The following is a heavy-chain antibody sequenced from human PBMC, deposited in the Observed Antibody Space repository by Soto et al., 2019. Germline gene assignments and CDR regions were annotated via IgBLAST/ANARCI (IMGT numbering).Heavy chain of an antibody. V-gene: IGHV4-31*11. CDR2: IYFDGTT. CDR3: ATRTTVTTFDY. J-gene: IGHJ4*02. Sequence: QVQLQESGPGLVKPSQTLSLTCDVSGASVTRAGSYWGWIRQRPGQGLEWIGYIYFDGTTYYNPSLNSRVIISADTSRNQFSLSLNILTAADTSVSYCATRTTVTTFDYWGQGTLVTVTS. D-gene: IGHD4-17*01. CDR1: GASVTRAGSY.